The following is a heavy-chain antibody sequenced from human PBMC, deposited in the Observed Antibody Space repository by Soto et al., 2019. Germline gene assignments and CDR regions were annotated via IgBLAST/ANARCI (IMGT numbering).Heavy chain of an antibody. CDR3: ARDQGVDDILTGSSREAGMDV. V-gene: IGHV1-2*04. CDR2: INPNSGGT. J-gene: IGHJ6*02. CDR1: GYTFTGYY. D-gene: IGHD3-9*01. Sequence: ASVKVSCKASGYTFTGYYMHWVRQAPGQGLEWMGWINPNSGGTNYAQKFQGWVTTTRDTSISTAYMELSRLRSDDTAVYYCARDQGVDDILTGSSREAGMDVWGQGTTVTVSS.